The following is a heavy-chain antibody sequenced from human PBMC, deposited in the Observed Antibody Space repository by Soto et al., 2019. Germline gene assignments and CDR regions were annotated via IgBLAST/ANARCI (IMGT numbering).Heavy chain of an antibody. V-gene: IGHV3-21*01. CDR1: GFTFSSYS. CDR3: ASSACSSTRCYRRFDP. D-gene: IGHD2-2*01. Sequence: EVQLVESGGGLVKPGGSLRLSCAASGFTFSSYSMNWVRQAPGKGLEWVSSISSSSSYIYYADSVKGRFTISRDNAKNSLYLQMNSLRAEDTAVYYWASSACSSTRCYRRFDPWGQGTLVTVSS. J-gene: IGHJ5*02. CDR2: ISSSSSYI.